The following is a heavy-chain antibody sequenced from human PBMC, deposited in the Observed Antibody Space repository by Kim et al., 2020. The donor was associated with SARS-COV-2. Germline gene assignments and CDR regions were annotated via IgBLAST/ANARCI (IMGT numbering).Heavy chain of an antibody. V-gene: IGHV3-9*01. D-gene: IGHD3-16*01. CDR3: VRATGTRVRGVMFQ. CDR1: GFTLGDYA. Sequence: GGSLRLSCAASGFTLGDYAMHWVRQGPGKGLEWVASINWNSKFIFYADVVKGRFTISRDNAKDSLSLDMTNARPEDTAFYFCVRATGTRVRGVMFQWGQG. J-gene: IGHJ1*01. CDR2: INWNSKFI.